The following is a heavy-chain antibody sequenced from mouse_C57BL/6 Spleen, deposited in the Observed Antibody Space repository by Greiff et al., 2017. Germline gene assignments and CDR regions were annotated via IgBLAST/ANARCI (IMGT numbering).Heavy chain of an antibody. Sequence: EVQLQQSGAELVRPGASVKLSCTASGFNIKDDYMHWVKQRPEQGLEWIGWIDPENGDTEYASKFQGKATITADTSSNTAYLQLSSLTSEDTAVYYCTKGRVYDYDSYFDYWGQGTTLTVSS. CDR2: IDPENGDT. CDR3: TKGRVYDYDSYFDY. CDR1: GFNIKDDY. V-gene: IGHV14-4*01. J-gene: IGHJ2*01. D-gene: IGHD2-4*01.